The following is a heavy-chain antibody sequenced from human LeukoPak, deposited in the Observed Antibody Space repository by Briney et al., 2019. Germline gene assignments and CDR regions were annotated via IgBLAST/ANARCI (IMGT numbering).Heavy chain of an antibody. V-gene: IGHV3-49*03. CDR2: IRSKAFGGTP. Sequence: GGSLRLSCSASGFTFDDCAVSWFRQAPGKGLEWVGFIRSKAFGGTPEYAASVRGRFTISRDDSKSIAYLQMNSLKTEDTAVYYCTRNTVTVHFDYWSQGTLVTVSS. J-gene: IGHJ4*02. CDR3: TRNTVTVHFDY. D-gene: IGHD4-17*01. CDR1: GFTFDDCA.